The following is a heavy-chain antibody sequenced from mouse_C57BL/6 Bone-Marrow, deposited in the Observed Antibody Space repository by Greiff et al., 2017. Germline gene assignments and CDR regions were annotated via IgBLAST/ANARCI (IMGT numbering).Heavy chain of an antibody. Sequence: QVQLQQPGAELVMPGALVKLSCKASGYTFTSYWMHWVKQRPGQGLEWIGEIDPSDSYTNYNQKFKGKSTLTVDKSSSTAYMQLSSLTSEDSAVYYCATTVVGGKDYWGQGTTLTVSS. CDR3: ATTVVGGKDY. D-gene: IGHD1-1*01. CDR2: IDPSDSYT. J-gene: IGHJ2*01. CDR1: GYTFTSYW. V-gene: IGHV1-69*01.